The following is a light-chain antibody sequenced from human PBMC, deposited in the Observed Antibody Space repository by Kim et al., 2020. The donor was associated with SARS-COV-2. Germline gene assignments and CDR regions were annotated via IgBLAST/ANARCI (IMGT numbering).Light chain of an antibody. Sequence: PGERATLSCRASQSVSSNLAWYQQKPGQTPRLLIYGASTRATGIPARFSGSGSGTEFTITISSLQSEDFAVYYCQQYDNWPPWTFGQGTKVDIK. CDR2: GAS. J-gene: IGKJ1*01. CDR3: QQYDNWPPWT. V-gene: IGKV3-15*01. CDR1: QSVSSN.